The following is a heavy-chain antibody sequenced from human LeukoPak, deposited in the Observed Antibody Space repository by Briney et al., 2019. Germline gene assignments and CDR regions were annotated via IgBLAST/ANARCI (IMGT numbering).Heavy chain of an antibody. J-gene: IGHJ4*02. CDR1: GFTFSSYW. CDR2: IDSDGSST. Sequence: GGSLRLSCAASGFTFSSYWMHWVRQAPGKGLVWVSRIDSDGSSTSYADSVKGRFTISRDNAKNTLYLQMNSLRAEDTAVYYCARGPYYDFWSGPDLDYWGQGTLVTVSS. CDR3: ARGPYYDFWSGPDLDY. V-gene: IGHV3-74*01. D-gene: IGHD3-3*01.